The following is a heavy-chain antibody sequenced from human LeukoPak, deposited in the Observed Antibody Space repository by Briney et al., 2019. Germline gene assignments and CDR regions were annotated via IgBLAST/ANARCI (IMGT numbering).Heavy chain of an antibody. J-gene: IGHJ4*02. V-gene: IGHV3-23*01. CDR1: GFTFSSYA. CDR2: ISGSGGST. Sequence: GGSLRLSCAASGFTFSSYAMIWVRQAPGKGLEWVSAISGSGGSTYYADSVKGRFTISRDNSKNTLYLQMNSLRAEDTAVYYCAKGGLVATNLFDYWGQGTLVTVSS. D-gene: IGHD5-12*01. CDR3: AKGGLVATNLFDY.